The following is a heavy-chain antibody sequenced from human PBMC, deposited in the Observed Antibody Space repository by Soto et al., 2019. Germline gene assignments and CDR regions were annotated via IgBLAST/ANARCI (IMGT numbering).Heavy chain of an antibody. V-gene: IGHV3-66*01. CDR2: IYSGDST. J-gene: IGHJ4*02. D-gene: IGHD2-15*01. Sequence: GGSLRLSCAASEFTVGSSYMSWVRQAPGKGLEWVSVIYSGDSTYYADSVKGRFTISRDNSKNTLYLQMNSLRAEDTAVYYCAKDHRDCIGSGCYGAFDFWGQGALVTVSS. CDR3: AKDHRDCIGSGCYGAFDF. CDR1: EFTVGSSY.